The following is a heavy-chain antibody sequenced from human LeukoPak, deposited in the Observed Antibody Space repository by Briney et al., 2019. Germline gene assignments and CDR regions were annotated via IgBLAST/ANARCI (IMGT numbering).Heavy chain of an antibody. Sequence: PSETLSLTCTVSGGSISSYYRSWIRQPAGKGLEWIGRIYTSGSTNYNPSLKSRVTMSVDTSKNQFSLKLSSVTAADTAVYYCARERANYYGSGSYLGWFDPWGQGTLVTVSS. CDR1: GGSISSYY. D-gene: IGHD3-10*01. J-gene: IGHJ5*02. CDR2: IYTSGST. CDR3: ARERANYYGSGSYLGWFDP. V-gene: IGHV4-4*07.